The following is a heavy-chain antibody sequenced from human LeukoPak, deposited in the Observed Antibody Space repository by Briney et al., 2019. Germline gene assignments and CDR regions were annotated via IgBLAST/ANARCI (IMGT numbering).Heavy chain of an antibody. V-gene: IGHV1-2*02. CDR2: INTNSGGT. CDR3: ARVLVGAPRTNWFDP. Sequence: ASVKVSCKASGYTFTGYYMHWVRQAPGQGLEWMGWINTNSGGTNYAQKFQGRVTMTRDTCISTAYMELSRLRSDDTAVYYCARVLVGAPRTNWFDPWGQGTLVTVSS. CDR1: GYTFTGYY. D-gene: IGHD1-26*01. J-gene: IGHJ5*02.